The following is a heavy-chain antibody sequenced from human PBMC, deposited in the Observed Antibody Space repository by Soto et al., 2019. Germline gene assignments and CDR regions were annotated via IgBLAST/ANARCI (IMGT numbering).Heavy chain of an antibody. J-gene: IGHJ6*02. V-gene: IGHV3-23*01. CDR2: ISNSGDT. Sequence: VQLLESGGALVQPGGSLRLSCAASGFTFSSYAIYWVRQAPGKGLEWVSTISNSGDTYYADSVEGRFTISRDNSKDTLYLQMNSLRAEDTAVYYCAKPKYRGVVLNVWGQGTTVTVSS. CDR1: GFTFSSYA. D-gene: IGHD3-10*01. CDR3: AKPKYRGVVLNV.